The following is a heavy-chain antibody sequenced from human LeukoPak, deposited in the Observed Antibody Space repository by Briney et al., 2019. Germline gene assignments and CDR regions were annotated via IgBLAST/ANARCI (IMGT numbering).Heavy chain of an antibody. CDR3: AREQYGDLHPGVMDD. D-gene: IGHD4-17*01. CDR2: IYHSGST. V-gene: IGHV4-4*02. CDR1: GGSISSSNW. Sequence: SGTLSLTCAVSGGSISSSNWWSWVRQPPGKGLERIGEIYHSGSTNYNPSLKSRVTITVDKSKNQFSLKLSSVTAADTAVYYCAREQYGDLHPGVMDDWGKGTTVTVSS. J-gene: IGHJ6*04.